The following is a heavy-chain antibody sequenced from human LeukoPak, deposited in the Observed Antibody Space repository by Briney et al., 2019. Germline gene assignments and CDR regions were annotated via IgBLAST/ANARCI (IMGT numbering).Heavy chain of an antibody. D-gene: IGHD3-22*01. V-gene: IGHV3-53*01. CDR2: IYSGGST. Sequence: PGGSLRLSCAASGFTVSSNYMSWVRQAPGKGLEWVSVIYSGGSTYYADSVKGRFTISRDNSKNTLYLQMNSLRAEDTAVYYCARVGSSSYYFGYYYYYYMDVWGKGTTVTVSS. CDR1: GFTVSSNY. CDR3: ARVGSSSYYFGYYYYYYMDV. J-gene: IGHJ6*03.